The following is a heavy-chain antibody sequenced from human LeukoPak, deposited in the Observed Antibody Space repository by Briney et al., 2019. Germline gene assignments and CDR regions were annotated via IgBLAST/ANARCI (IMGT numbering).Heavy chain of an antibody. CDR1: GFIFSRYW. V-gene: IGHV3-74*01. Sequence: PGGSLRLSCAASGFIFSRYWMNWVRQAPGKGPVWVSRINSDGSSTSYADSVKGRFTISRDNAKNTLYLQMNSLRAEDTAVYYCARDPRYCGDDCYTFDYWGQGTLVTVSS. J-gene: IGHJ4*02. CDR2: INSDGSST. D-gene: IGHD2-21*02. CDR3: ARDPRYCGDDCYTFDY.